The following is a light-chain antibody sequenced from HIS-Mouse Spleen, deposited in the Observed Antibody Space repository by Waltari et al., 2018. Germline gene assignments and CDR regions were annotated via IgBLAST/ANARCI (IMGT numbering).Light chain of an antibody. CDR1: SSNIGSNY. V-gene: IGLV1-47*01. CDR3: AAWDDSLSGRV. Sequence: QSVLTQPPSASGTPGQRFTISCSGSSSNIGSNYVYWYQQLPGTAPKLLIYRNNQRPSGVPDRFSGSKSGTSASLAIIGLRSEDEADYYCAAWDDSLSGRVFGGGTKLTVL. J-gene: IGLJ3*02. CDR2: RNN.